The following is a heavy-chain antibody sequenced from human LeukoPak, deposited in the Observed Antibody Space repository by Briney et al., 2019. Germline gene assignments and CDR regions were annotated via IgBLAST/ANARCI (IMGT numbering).Heavy chain of an antibody. J-gene: IGHJ4*02. CDR1: VDSGLTRW. Sequence: PGGSLRLSCVASVDSGLTRWMSWVRQAPGKGLEWVATIKEDGSEKHYADSVKGRFTISRDNGKSSPYLQMSSLRVEDTAVYYCASAAGWEFAYWGQGTLVTVSS. D-gene: IGHD1-26*01. CDR2: IKEDGSEK. CDR3: ASAAGWEFAY. V-gene: IGHV3-7*01.